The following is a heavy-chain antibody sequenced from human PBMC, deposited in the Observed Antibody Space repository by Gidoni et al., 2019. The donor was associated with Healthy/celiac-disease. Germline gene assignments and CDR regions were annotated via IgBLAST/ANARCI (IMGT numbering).Heavy chain of an antibody. CDR2: ISGSGGST. V-gene: IGHV3-23*01. D-gene: IGHD3-22*01. Sequence: EVQLLESGGGLVQPGGPLRLSCAASGFTFSSYAMSWVRQAPGKGLEWVSAISGSGGSTYYADSVKGRFTISRDNSKNTLYLQMNSLRAEDTAVYYCAKGFGGSTMTFDIWGQGTMVTVSS. CDR1: GFTFSSYA. J-gene: IGHJ3*02. CDR3: AKGFGGSTMTFDI.